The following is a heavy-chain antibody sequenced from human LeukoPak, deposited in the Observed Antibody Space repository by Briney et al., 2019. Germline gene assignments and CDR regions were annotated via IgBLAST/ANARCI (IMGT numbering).Heavy chain of an antibody. Sequence: GGSLRLSCAASGFIFNKHAMSWVRQAPGKGLEWVSGLSGSGGSTDYADSVKGRFTFSRDNSKNTLFLQMNILIAEDTAIYYCAKERDYGPADYWGQGTLVTVSS. D-gene: IGHD4/OR15-4a*01. CDR3: AKERDYGPADY. J-gene: IGHJ4*02. CDR1: GFIFNKHA. V-gene: IGHV3-23*01. CDR2: LSGSGGST.